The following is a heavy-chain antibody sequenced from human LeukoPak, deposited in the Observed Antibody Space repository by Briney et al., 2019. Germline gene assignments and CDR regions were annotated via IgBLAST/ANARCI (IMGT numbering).Heavy chain of an antibody. J-gene: IGHJ4*02. Sequence: GGSLRLSCAASGFTFSSYSMHWVRQAPGKGLEWVAVISYDGSNKYYADSVKGRFTISRDNSKNTLYLQMNSLRAEDTAVYYCAKSPRVRYFDWSYFDYWGQGTLVTVSS. CDR1: GFTFSSYS. CDR2: ISYDGSNK. D-gene: IGHD3-9*01. V-gene: IGHV3-30*18. CDR3: AKSPRVRYFDWSYFDY.